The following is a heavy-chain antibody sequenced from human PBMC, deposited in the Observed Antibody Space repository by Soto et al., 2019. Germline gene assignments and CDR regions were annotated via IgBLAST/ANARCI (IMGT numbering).Heavy chain of an antibody. CDR3: ARDHSGWRYYYYYGMDV. V-gene: IGHV3-33*01. Sequence: QVQLVESGGGVVQPGRSLRLSCAASGFTFSSYGMHWVRQAPGKGLEWVAVIWYDGSNKYYADSVKGRFTISRDNSKNTLYLQMNSLRAEDTAVYYCARDHSGWRYYYYYGMDVWGQGTTVTVSS. CDR1: GFTFSSYG. CDR2: IWYDGSNK. J-gene: IGHJ6*02. D-gene: IGHD6-19*01.